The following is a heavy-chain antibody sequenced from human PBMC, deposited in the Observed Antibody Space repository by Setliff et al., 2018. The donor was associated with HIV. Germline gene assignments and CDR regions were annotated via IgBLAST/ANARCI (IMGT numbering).Heavy chain of an antibody. CDR2: IYYSGSI. Sequence: KPSETLSLTCTVSGGSISSSSYYWGWIRQPPGKGLEWIGCIYYSGSIYYNPSLKSRVTISVDTSKNQFSLKLSSVTAADTAVYYCARDINDGGWFDPWGQGTLVTVSS. D-gene: IGHD1-1*01. V-gene: IGHV4-39*07. CDR3: ARDINDGGWFDP. CDR1: GGSISSSSYY. J-gene: IGHJ5*02.